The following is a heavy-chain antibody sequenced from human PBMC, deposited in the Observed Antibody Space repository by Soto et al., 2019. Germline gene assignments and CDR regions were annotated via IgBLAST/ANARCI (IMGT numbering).Heavy chain of an antibody. V-gene: IGHV3-15*01. D-gene: IGHD1-1*01. CDR1: GFTFSDYY. J-gene: IGHJ4*02. CDR2: IKTKPDDGTI. CDR3: TTSNLGVDF. Sequence: PGGSLRLSCAASGFTFSDYYMSWIRQAPGKGLEWVGRIKTKPDDGTIDYAAPVRGRFTISRDDSKNTLYLQMTSPTPDDTGVYYCTTSNLGVDFWGPGTLVTVSS.